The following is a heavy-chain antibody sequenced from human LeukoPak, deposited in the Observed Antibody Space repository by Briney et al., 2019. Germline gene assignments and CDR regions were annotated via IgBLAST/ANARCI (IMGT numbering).Heavy chain of an antibody. J-gene: IGHJ4*02. CDR1: GFTFSSYA. D-gene: IGHD6-19*01. CDR2: ISGSAYST. Sequence: GGSLRLSCAASGFTFSSYAMSWVRQAPGKGLEWVSAISGSAYSTYYADSVKGRFTISRDNSKNTLYLQMNSLRDEDTAVYYCAKETVAAPLIDYWGQGTLVTVSS. CDR3: AKETVAAPLIDY. V-gene: IGHV3-23*01.